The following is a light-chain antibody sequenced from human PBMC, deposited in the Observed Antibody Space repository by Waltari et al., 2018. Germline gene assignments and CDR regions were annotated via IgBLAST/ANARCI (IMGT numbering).Light chain of an antibody. J-gene: IGLJ3*02. V-gene: IGLV1-44*01. Sequence: QSVLTQPPSASGTPGQRVTISCSGSASNIGGNLVNWYQQLPGKAPKLLIYRSDQRPSGVPDRFAASKTGTSASLAISGLQSEEEADYFCASWDDSLNGHWVFGGGTKVTVL. CDR1: ASNIGGNL. CDR3: ASWDDSLNGHWV. CDR2: RSD.